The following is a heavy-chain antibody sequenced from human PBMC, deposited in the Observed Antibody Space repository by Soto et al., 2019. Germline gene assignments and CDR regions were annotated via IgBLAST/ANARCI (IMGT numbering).Heavy chain of an antibody. CDR3: ASELRFLEWLSNGMDV. D-gene: IGHD3-3*01. V-gene: IGHV1-2*02. CDR1: GYTFTGYY. J-gene: IGHJ6*02. CDR2: INPNSGGT. Sequence: ASVKVSCKASGYTFTGYYMHWVRQAPGQGLEWMGWINPNSGGTNYAQKFQGRVTMTRDTSISTAYMEPSRLRSDDTAVYYCASELRFLEWLSNGMDVWGQGTTVTV.